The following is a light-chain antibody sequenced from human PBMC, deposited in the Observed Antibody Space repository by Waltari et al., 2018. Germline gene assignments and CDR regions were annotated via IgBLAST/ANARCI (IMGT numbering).Light chain of an antibody. J-gene: IGLJ2*01. CDR3: TSYAGTSTYLL. CDR2: EVT. CDR1: SSDIGGYYS. V-gene: IGLV2-11*01. Sequence: QAALPQPRSLSGSPGQPVTIPCTGSSSDIGGYYSVSWYQQHPGRAPKLIIFEVTTRPSGVSDRFSGSKSGNMASLTISGLQAEDEADYYCTSYAGTSTYLLFGGGTRLAVL.